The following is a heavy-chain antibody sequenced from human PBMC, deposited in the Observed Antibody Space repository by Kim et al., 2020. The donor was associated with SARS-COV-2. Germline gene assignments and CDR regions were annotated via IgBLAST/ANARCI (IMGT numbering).Heavy chain of an antibody. V-gene: IGHV1-46*01. D-gene: IGHD1-26*01. J-gene: IGHJ5*02. Sequence: FQSRVNMTRDTSTSTVYMELSSLRSEDTAVYYCAREGIVGATAGNWFDPWGQGTLVTVSS. CDR3: AREGIVGATAGNWFDP.